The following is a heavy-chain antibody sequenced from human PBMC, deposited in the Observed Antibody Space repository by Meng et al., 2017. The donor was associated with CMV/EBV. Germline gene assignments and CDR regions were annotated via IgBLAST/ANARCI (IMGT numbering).Heavy chain of an antibody. CDR2: IKQDGSEK. CDR1: GFTFSSYW. V-gene: IGHV3-7*01. CDR3: ARAETYYYDSSGYWGY. J-gene: IGHJ4*02. Sequence: GALRLSCAASGFTFSSYWMSWVRQAPGKGLEWVANIKQDGSEKYYVDSVMGRFTISRDNAKNSLYLQMNSLRAEDTAVYYCARAETYYYDSSGYWGYWGQGTLVTVSS. D-gene: IGHD3-22*01.